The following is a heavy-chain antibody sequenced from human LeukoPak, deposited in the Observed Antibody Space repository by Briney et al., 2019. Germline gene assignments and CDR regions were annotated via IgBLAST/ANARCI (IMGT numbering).Heavy chain of an antibody. J-gene: IGHJ4*02. Sequence: SQTLSLTCTVSGGSISSGGYYWSWIRQHPGKGLEWIGYIYYSGSTYYNPSLKSRVTISVDTSKNQFSLKLSSVTAADTAVYYCARETYYGPGTTLAYWGQGTLVTVSS. V-gene: IGHV4-31*03. CDR2: IYYSGST. CDR1: GGSISSGGYY. CDR3: ARETYYGPGTTLAY. D-gene: IGHD3-10*01.